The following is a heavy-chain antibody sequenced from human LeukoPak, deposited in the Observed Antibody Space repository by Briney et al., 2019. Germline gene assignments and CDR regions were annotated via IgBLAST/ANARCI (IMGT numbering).Heavy chain of an antibody. J-gene: IGHJ4*02. CDR3: AIRWLQRDLLAYFDY. V-gene: IGHV1-46*01. CDR2: INPSGGST. D-gene: IGHD5-24*01. Sequence: ASVKVSCKASGYTFTSYYMHWVRQAPGQGLEWMGIINPSGGSTSYAQKFQGRVTMTRDTSTSTVYMELSSLRSEDTAVYYCAIRWLQRDLLAYFDYWGQGTLVTVSS. CDR1: GYTFTSYY.